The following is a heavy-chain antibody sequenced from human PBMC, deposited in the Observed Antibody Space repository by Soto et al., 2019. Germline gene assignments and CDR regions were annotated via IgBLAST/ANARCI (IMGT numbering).Heavy chain of an antibody. CDR1: GYTFTSYG. D-gene: IGHD2-2*01. CDR2: ISAYNGNT. J-gene: IGHJ6*02. Sequence: VASVKVSCKASGYTFTSYGISWVRQAPGQGLEWMGWISAYNGNTNYAQKLQGRVTMTTDTSTSTAYMELRSLRSDDTAVYYCARGDIVVVPAAPYYYYGMDVWGQGTTVTVSS. CDR3: ARGDIVVVPAAPYYYYGMDV. V-gene: IGHV1-18*01.